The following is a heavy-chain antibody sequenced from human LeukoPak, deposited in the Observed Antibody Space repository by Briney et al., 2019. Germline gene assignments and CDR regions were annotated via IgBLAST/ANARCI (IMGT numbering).Heavy chain of an antibody. J-gene: IGHJ4*02. CDR2: ISWNSGSI. CDR1: GFTFDDYA. CDR3: ASSGSYRFDY. Sequence: GGSLRLSCAASGFTFDDYAMHWVRQAPGKGLEWVSGISWNSGSIGYADSVKGRFTISRDNAKNSLYLQMNSLRAEDTALYYCASSGSYRFDYWGQGTLVTVSS. D-gene: IGHD1-26*01. V-gene: IGHV3-9*01.